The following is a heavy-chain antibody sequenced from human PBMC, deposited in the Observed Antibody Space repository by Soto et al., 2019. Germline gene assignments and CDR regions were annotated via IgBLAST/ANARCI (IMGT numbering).Heavy chain of an antibody. CDR2: INPDNGDT. CDR1: GYTFSNFG. V-gene: IGHV1-18*01. Sequence: QVTLVQSGAEVKKPGASLKVSCKASGYTFSNFGVSWVRQAPGQGLEWIGWINPDNGDTNYGQKFQGRATMTTDTFTHTAYMEVRGLGSDDTAGYYCARGGRISAHLGSDMDVWCEWNTVTVSS. CDR3: ARGGRISAHLGSDMDV. D-gene: IGHD2-15*01. J-gene: IGHJ6*03.